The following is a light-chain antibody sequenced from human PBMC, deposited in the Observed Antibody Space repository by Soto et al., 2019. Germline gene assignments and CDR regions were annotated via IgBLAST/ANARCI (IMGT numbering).Light chain of an antibody. V-gene: IGLV2-14*01. CDR1: SRDVGGYDY. J-gene: IGLJ1*01. CDR2: EVS. CDR3: TSYTRSSTTYV. Sequence: QSSLTQPASVSGSPGQSLTISCTGTSRDVGGYDYVSWYQQRPGKAPTLMISEVSNRPSGVSNRFSGSKSGNTASLTISGLQAADEADYYCTSYTRSSTTYVVGSRTKVTVL.